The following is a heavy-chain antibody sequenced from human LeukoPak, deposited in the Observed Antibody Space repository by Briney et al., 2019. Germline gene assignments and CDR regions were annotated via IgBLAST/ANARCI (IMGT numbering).Heavy chain of an antibody. CDR3: ARGETYCSSSSCFFTK. V-gene: IGHV3-7*01. CDR2: IKQDGSEK. Sequence: GGSLRLSCAASGFTVSSNYMSWVRQAPGTGLEWVADIKQDGSEKYYGDSVKGRFTISRDNAKNSLYVQMNSLRAEDTAVYYCARGETYCSSSSCFFTKWGQGTLVTVSS. J-gene: IGHJ4*02. CDR1: GFTVSSNY. D-gene: IGHD2-2*01.